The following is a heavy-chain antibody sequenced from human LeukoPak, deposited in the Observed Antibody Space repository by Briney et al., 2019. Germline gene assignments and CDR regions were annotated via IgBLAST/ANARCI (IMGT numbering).Heavy chain of an antibody. Sequence: GGSLRLSCAASGFTFNTYSMNWVRQAPGKGLEWVSSISGSSSYIYYTDSVKGRLTISRDNGKNSLYLQMNSLRAEDTAVDYCARAPPIFGVVIXDAF. V-gene: IGHV3-21*01. CDR1: GFTFNTYS. J-gene: IGHJ3*01. D-gene: IGHD3-3*01. CDR2: ISGSSSYI. CDR3: ARAPPIFGVVIXDAF.